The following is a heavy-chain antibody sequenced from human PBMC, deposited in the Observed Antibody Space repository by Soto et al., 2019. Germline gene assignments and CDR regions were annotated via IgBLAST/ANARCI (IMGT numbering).Heavy chain of an antibody. CDR1: GGSFSGYY. Sequence: PSETLSLTCAVYGGSFSGYYWSWIRQPPGKGLEWIGEINHSGSTNYNPSLKSRVTISVDTSKNQFSLKLSSVTAADTAVYYCARDYSSYGPFVYWGQGTLVTVSS. CDR2: INHSGST. CDR3: ARDYSSYGPFVY. V-gene: IGHV4-34*01. D-gene: IGHD5-18*01. J-gene: IGHJ4*02.